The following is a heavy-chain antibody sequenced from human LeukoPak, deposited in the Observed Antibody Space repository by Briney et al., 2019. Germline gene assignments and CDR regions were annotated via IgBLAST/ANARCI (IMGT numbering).Heavy chain of an antibody. V-gene: IGHV3-7*01. CDR3: ARVANIATWDYYYYYMVV. Sequence: GGSLRLSCAASGFTFSSYAMSWVRQAPGKGLEWVANIKQDGSEKYYVDSVKGRFTISRDNAKNSLYLQMNSLRAEDTAVYYCARVANIATWDYYYYYMVVWGKGTTVTVSS. D-gene: IGHD5-18*01. CDR1: GFTFSSYA. CDR2: IKQDGSEK. J-gene: IGHJ6*03.